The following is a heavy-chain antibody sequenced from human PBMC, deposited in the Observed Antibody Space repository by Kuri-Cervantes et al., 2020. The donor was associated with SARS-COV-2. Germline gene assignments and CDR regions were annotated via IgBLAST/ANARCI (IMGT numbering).Heavy chain of an antibody. J-gene: IGHJ4*02. CDR2: IVPMFATA. Sequence: SVKVSCKASGCAFRTYGVIWVRQAPGQGLECLGRIVPMFATASYAQDFQGRISITADEATKTNYMELRSLRSDDTAVYYCARDRYCSAGNCYLSRSQEKWLETWGKGTQVTVSS. D-gene: IGHD2-15*01. CDR1: GCAFRTYG. V-gene: IGHV1-69*13. CDR3: ARDRYCSAGNCYLSRSQEKWLET.